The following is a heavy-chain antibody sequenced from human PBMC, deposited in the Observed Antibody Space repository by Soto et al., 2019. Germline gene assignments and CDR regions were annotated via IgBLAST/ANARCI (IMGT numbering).Heavy chain of an antibody. CDR3: AGLYSSSSNDVFDY. CDR1: GGSISSSNW. J-gene: IGHJ4*02. Sequence: PSETLSLTCAVSGGSISSSNWWSWVRQPPGKGLEWIGEVYHSGSTNYNPSLKSRVTISVDKSKNQFSLKLSSVTAADTAVYYCAGLYSSSSNDVFDYWGQGTLVTVSS. D-gene: IGHD6-6*01. V-gene: IGHV4-4*02. CDR2: VYHSGST.